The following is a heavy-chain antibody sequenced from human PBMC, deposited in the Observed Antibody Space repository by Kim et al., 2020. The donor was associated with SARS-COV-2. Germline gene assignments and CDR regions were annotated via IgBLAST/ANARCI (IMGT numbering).Heavy chain of an antibody. CDR3: ARATLTTVVYYYYGMDV. V-gene: IGHV7-4-1*02. CDR1: GYTFTSYA. D-gene: IGHD4-4*01. CDR2: INTNTGNP. Sequence: ASVKVSCKASGYTFTSYAMNWVRQAPGQGLEWMGWINTNTGNPTYAQGFTGRFVFSLDTSVSTAYLQISSLKAENTAVYYCARATLTTVVYYYYGMDVWGQGTTVTVSS. J-gene: IGHJ6*02.